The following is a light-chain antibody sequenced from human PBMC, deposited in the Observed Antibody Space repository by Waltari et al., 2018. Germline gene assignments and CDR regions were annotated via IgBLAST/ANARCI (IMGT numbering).Light chain of an antibody. V-gene: IGLV3-19*01. CDR1: SLRGYY. CDR3: NFRDDSGNHLEL. Sequence: SSELTQDPAVSVALGQTVRITCQGDSLRGYYATWYQQKPGQAPILVIYGKNNRPSGFPDRFSGSISGNTASLTITGAQAEDEADYYCNFRDDSGNHLELFGGGTKLTVL. J-gene: IGLJ2*01. CDR2: GKN.